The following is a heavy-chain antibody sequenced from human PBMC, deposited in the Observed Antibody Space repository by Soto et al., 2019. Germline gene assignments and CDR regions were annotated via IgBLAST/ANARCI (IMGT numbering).Heavy chain of an antibody. CDR1: GGPFSNDI. Sequence: QVQLVQSGAEVKKPGSSVKVSCKASGGPFSNDIITWVRQAPGQGLEWMGRIIPLLNIANYAQKFQGRVTITADRSTGTAYMELNSLRSEATAVYYCARDSPIGSTFSVYDAIDYWGQGTLVTVSS. D-gene: IGHD5-12*01. CDR2: IIPLLNIA. J-gene: IGHJ4*02. CDR3: ARDSPIGSTFSVYDAIDY. V-gene: IGHV1-69*08.